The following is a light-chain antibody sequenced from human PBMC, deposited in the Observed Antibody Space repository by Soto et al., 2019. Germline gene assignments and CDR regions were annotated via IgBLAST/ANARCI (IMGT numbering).Light chain of an antibody. CDR1: SSDVGGYNY. J-gene: IGLJ2*01. CDR2: DVS. Sequence: QSALTQPASVSGSPGQSITISCTGTSSDVGGYNYVYWYQQHPGKAPKLMIYDVSNRPSGVSNRFSGSKSGNTASLTISGHQAEDEADYYCNSFTSSSTVVFGGGTKLTVL. CDR3: NSFTSSSTVV. V-gene: IGLV2-14*01.